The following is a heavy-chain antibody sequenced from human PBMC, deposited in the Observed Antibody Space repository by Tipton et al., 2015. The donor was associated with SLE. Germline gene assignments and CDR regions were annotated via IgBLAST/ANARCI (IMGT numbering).Heavy chain of an antibody. CDR1: GFTFSSYE. J-gene: IGHJ4*02. CDR2: ISSSGSTI. Sequence: SLRLSCAASGFTFSSYEMNWVRQAPGKGLEWVSYISSSGSTIYYADSVKGRFTISRDNAKNSLYLQMNSLRAEDTAVYYCARANSIAVAGFDYWGQGTLVTVSS. V-gene: IGHV3-48*03. CDR3: ARANSIAVAGFDY. D-gene: IGHD6-19*01.